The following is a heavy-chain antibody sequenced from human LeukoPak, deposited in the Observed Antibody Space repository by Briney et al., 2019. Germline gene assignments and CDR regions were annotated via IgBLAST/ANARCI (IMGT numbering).Heavy chain of an antibody. CDR3: ARPGWVLVTATFLDY. CDR1: GFTFSSYD. CDR2: VGTVGDT. Sequence: GGSLRLSCAASGFTFSSYDMHWVRQAIGKGLEWVSAVGTVGDTYYPGSVKGRFTISRDNAKNSLYLQMNSLRAEDTAVYYCARPGWVLVTATFLDYWGQGALVTVSS. D-gene: IGHD2-15*01. V-gene: IGHV3-13*01. J-gene: IGHJ4*02.